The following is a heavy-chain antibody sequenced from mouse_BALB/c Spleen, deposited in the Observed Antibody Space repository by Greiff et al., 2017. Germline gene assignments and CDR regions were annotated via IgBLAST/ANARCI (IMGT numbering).Heavy chain of an antibody. CDR2: ISYDGSN. CDR1: GYSITSGYY. Sequence: ESGPGLVKPSQSLSLTCSVTGYSITSGYYWNWIRQFPGNKLEWMGYISYDGSNNYNPSLKNRISITRDTSKNQFFLKLNSVTTEDTATYYCARDKIYYGFACWGQGTLVTVSA. CDR3: ARDKIYYGFAC. D-gene: IGHD1-1*01. V-gene: IGHV3-6*02. J-gene: IGHJ3*01.